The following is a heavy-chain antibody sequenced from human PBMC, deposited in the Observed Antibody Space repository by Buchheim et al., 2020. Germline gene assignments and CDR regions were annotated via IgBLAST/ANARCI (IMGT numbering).Heavy chain of an antibody. CDR1: GYTFTGYY. V-gene: IGHV1-2*06. CDR2: INPNRGGT. Sequence: QVQLVQSGAEVKKPGASVKVSCKASGYTFTGYYMHWVRQAPGQGLEWMGRINPNRGGTNYAQKFQGRVTMTRDTSISPAYMELSRLRSDDTAVYYCARDWVSYYYDSSGYYDYWGQGTL. CDR3: ARDWVSYYYDSSGYYDY. J-gene: IGHJ4*02. D-gene: IGHD3-22*01.